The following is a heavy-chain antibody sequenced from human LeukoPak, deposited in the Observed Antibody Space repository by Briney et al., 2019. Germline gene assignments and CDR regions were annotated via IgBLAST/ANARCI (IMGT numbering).Heavy chain of an antibody. CDR3: AKGPPYGSGSYPFDY. J-gene: IGHJ4*02. V-gene: IGHV3-30*18. CDR1: GFTFSSYG. Sequence: GGSLRLSCAASGFTFSSYGMHWVRQAPGKGLEWVAVISYDGSNKYYADSVKGRFTISRDNSKNTLYLQMNSLRAEDTAVYYCAKGPPYGSGSYPFDYWGQGTLVTVPS. CDR2: ISYDGSNK. D-gene: IGHD3-10*01.